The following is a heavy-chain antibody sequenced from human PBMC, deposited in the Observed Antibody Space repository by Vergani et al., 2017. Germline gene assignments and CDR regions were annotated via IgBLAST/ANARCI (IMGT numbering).Heavy chain of an antibody. Sequence: QITLKESGPTLVKPTQTLTVTCTFSGFSLTTRGVAVGWIRQPPGKALEWLAIVFWDDDKRYSPSLRNRVTITRDTSRNQVVLTMTNIDPVDTATYYCTPRPDCSVGHCYDDYWGQGTLVTVSS. CDR3: TPRPDCSVGHCYDDY. CDR2: VFWDDDK. D-gene: IGHD2-15*01. J-gene: IGHJ4*02. V-gene: IGHV2-5*02. CDR1: GFSLTTRGVA.